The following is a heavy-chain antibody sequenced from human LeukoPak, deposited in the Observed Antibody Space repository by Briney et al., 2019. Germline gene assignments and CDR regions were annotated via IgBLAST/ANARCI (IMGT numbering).Heavy chain of an antibody. V-gene: IGHV1-18*01. CDR3: ARDAYYEVLAGDGGYYYYYYMDV. CDR1: GYTFTSYG. J-gene: IGHJ6*03. D-gene: IGHD3-9*01. CDR2: ISAYNGNT. Sequence: GASVKVSCKASGYTFTSYGISWVRQAPGQGLEWMGWISAYNGNTNYAQKLQGRVTMTTDTSTSTAYMELRSLRSDDTAVYYCARDAYYEVLAGDGGYYYYYYMDVWGKGTTVIVSS.